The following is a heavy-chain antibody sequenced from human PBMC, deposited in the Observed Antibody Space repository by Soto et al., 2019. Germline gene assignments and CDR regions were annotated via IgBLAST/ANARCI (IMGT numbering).Heavy chain of an antibody. V-gene: IGHV4-61*01. CDR2: IYYSGST. CDR3: ARLDTALDY. Sequence: QVQLQESGPVLVKPSETLSLTCTVTGGSVSSGSYYWSWIRLPPGKGLEWIGDIYYSGSTSYNPSLKRPVTISQDTSKNKFSLRLRSVTAADTAVYYCARLDTALDYWGQGTLVTVSS. CDR1: GGSVSSGSYY. J-gene: IGHJ4*02. D-gene: IGHD5-18*01.